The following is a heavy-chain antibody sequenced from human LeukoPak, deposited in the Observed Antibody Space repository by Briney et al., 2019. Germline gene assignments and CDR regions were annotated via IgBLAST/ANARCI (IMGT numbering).Heavy chain of an antibody. CDR1: GGSFSGYY. CDR3: ARGRGYCSGGSCPRRGNWFDP. Sequence: PSETLSLTCAVYGGSFSGYYWSWIRQPPGKGLEWIGEINHSGSTNYNPSLKSRVTISVDTSKNQFSLKLSSVTAADTAVYYCARGRGYCSGGSCPRRGNWFDPWDQGTLVTVSS. J-gene: IGHJ5*02. CDR2: INHSGST. D-gene: IGHD2-15*01. V-gene: IGHV4-34*01.